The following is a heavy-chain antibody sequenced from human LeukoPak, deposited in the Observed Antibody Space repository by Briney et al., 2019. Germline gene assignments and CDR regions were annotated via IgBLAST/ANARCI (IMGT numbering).Heavy chain of an antibody. CDR2: INEDGSTT. D-gene: IGHD1-26*01. CDR1: GFTFSSNW. J-gene: IGHJ4*02. Sequence: GGSLRLSCAASGFTFSSNWMHWVRQAPGKGLVWVSRINEDGSTTNYADSVKGRSTIFRGNAKNTLYLQMNSLRAEDTAVYYCVRDLXGRSGHWGQGTLVTXSS. V-gene: IGHV3-74*01. CDR3: VRDLXGRSGH.